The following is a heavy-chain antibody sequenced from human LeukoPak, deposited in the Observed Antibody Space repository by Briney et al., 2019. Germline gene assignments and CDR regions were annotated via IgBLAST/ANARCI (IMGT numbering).Heavy chain of an antibody. CDR3: ARVPADY. J-gene: IGHJ4*02. CDR1: GFTFSSYS. Sequence: GGSLRLSCAASGFTFSSYSMNWVRQAPGKGLEWVSSISGSSSYIFYADSVKGRFTISRDNAKSSLYLQMNSLRAEDTAVYYCARVPADYWGQGTLVTVSS. CDR2: ISGSSSYI. V-gene: IGHV3-21*01.